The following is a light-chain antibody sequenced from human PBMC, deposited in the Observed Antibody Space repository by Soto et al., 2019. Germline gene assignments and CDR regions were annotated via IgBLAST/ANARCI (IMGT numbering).Light chain of an antibody. V-gene: IGKV3-20*01. Sequence: EIVLTQSPGTLSLSPGARATLSCRASQNINSRYLAWYQQKPGQAPRLLIYGTSSRATGIPDRFSGSGSGTYCTLTISRLAPEDFAVYSYQQFGSSPGLTFGPGTKVDIK. CDR2: GTS. CDR3: QQFGSSPGLT. J-gene: IGKJ3*01. CDR1: QNINSRY.